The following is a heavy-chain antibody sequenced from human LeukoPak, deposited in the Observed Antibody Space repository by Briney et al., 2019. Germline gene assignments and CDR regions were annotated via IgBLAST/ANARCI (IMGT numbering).Heavy chain of an antibody. CDR3: AKGAAAGKVDWFDP. D-gene: IGHD6-13*01. J-gene: IGHJ5*02. CDR1: GLSFTNYA. CDR2: LTGYGGA. V-gene: IGHV3-23*01. Sequence: QPGGSLRLFCEASGLSFTNYAMMWVRQAPGKGLQWISTLTGYGGAYYADSGEGRVIISRDISKNTMFLQMYSLRAEDTAVYYCAKGAAAGKVDWFDPWGQGTLVTVSS.